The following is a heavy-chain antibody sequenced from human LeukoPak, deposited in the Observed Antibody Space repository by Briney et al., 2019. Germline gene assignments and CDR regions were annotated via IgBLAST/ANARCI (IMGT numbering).Heavy chain of an antibody. Sequence: PGRSLRLSCAASGFTFSSYVMHWVRQAPGKGRECVAVISYDGSNKYYADSVKGRFTISRDNPKNTLYLQMNSLRAEDTAVYYCARIRGGFFNAFDIWGQGTMVTVSS. CDR2: ISYDGSNK. CDR1: GFTFSSYV. D-gene: IGHD3-16*01. V-gene: IGHV3-30*04. CDR3: ARIRGGFFNAFDI. J-gene: IGHJ3*02.